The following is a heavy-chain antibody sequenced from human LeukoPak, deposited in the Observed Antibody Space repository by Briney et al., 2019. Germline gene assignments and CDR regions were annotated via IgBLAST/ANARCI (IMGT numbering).Heavy chain of an antibody. CDR3: ARDRNVPVRGKNYYYYGMDV. CDR1: GFTFSSYE. V-gene: IGHV3-48*03. Sequence: GGSLRLSCAASGFTFSSYEMNWVRQAPGKGLEWVSYISSSGSTIYYADSVKGRFTISRDNAKNSLYLQMNSLRAEGTAVYYCARDRNVPVRGKNYYYYGMDVWGQGTTVTVSS. D-gene: IGHD1-1*01. J-gene: IGHJ6*02. CDR2: ISSSGSTI.